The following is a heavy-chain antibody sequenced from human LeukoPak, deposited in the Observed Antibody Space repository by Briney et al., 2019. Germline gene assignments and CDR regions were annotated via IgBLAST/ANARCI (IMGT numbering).Heavy chain of an antibody. J-gene: IGHJ4*02. CDR2: INPNSGGT. CDR3: AWSRSVYYDGTEGLYCFDY. D-gene: IGHD3-10*01. Sequence: ASVKVSYKASGYTFTGYYMHWVRQAPGQGLEGMGWINPNSGGTTYAKTFQGRVTMTRDTSISTAYMEVSRLRSGVTAVYYCAWSRSVYYDGTEGLYCFDYWGQGTLVTVSS. V-gene: IGHV1-2*02. CDR1: GYTFTGYY.